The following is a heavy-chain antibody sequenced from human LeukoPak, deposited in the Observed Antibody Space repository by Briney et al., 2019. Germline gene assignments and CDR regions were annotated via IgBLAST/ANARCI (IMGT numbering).Heavy chain of an antibody. CDR1: GFTFSSYA. D-gene: IGHD3-22*01. CDR3: AKKMGITMIVEVRGSAFDI. J-gene: IGHJ3*02. Sequence: PGGSLRLSCAASGFTFSSYAMSWVRQAPGKGLEWVSAISGSGGSTYYADSVKGRFTISRDNSKNTLYLQMNSLRAEDTAVYYCAKKMGITMIVEVRGSAFDIWGQGTMVTVSS. V-gene: IGHV3-23*01. CDR2: ISGSGGST.